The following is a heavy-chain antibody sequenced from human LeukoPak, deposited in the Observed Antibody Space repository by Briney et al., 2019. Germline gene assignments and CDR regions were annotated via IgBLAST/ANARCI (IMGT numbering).Heavy chain of an antibody. V-gene: IGHV3-33*01. D-gene: IGHD3-3*01. CDR2: IWYVGSNK. CDR1: GFTFSSYG. J-gene: IGHJ4*02. CDR3: ARDPTYYDFWSGYYSPYYFDY. Sequence: GRSLRLSCAASGFTFSSYGMHWVRQAPGKGLEWVAVIWYVGSNKYYADSVKGRFTISRDNSKNTLYLQMNSLRAEDTAVYYCARDPTYYDFWSGYYSPYYFDYWGQGTLVTVSS.